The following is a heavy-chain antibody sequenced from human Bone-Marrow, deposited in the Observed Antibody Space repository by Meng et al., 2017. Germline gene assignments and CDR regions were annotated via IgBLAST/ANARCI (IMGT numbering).Heavy chain of an antibody. V-gene: IGHV4-34*09. D-gene: IGHD2-2*01. CDR2: INHSGST. Sequence: LRLSCAVYGGSFSGYYWSWIRQLPGKGLEWIGEINHSGSTYYNPSLKSRVTISVDTSKNQFSLKLSSVTAADTAVYYCARDRFLVVPAANFGMDVWGQGTTVTVSS. J-gene: IGHJ6*02. CDR3: ARDRFLVVPAANFGMDV. CDR1: GGSFSGYY.